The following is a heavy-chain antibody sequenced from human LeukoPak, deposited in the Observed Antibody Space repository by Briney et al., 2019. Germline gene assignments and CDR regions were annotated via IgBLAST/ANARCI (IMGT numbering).Heavy chain of an antibody. V-gene: IGHV4-59*01. Sequence: PSETLSLTCAVYGGSFSGYYWSWIRQPPGKGLEWIGYIYYSGSTNYNPSLKSRVTISVDTSKNQFSLKLSSVTAADTAVYYCARTTEAHSWRTRYYDYYMDVWGKGTTVTVSS. CDR1: GGSFSGYY. D-gene: IGHD6-13*01. CDR3: ARTTEAHSWRTRYYDYYMDV. J-gene: IGHJ6*03. CDR2: IYYSGST.